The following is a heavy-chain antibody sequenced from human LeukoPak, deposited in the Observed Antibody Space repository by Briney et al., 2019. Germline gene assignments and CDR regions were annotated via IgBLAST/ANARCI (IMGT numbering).Heavy chain of an antibody. Sequence: GGSLRLSCAASGFTFSSYSMNWVRQAPGKGLEWVSYISSSSSTIYYADSVKGRFTISRDNAKNSLYLQMNSLRAEDTAVYYCARGKSSKQHVARLLDYWGQGTLVTVSS. V-gene: IGHV3-48*01. D-gene: IGHD6-13*01. CDR2: ISSSSSTI. J-gene: IGHJ4*02. CDR3: ARGKSSKQHVARLLDY. CDR1: GFTFSSYS.